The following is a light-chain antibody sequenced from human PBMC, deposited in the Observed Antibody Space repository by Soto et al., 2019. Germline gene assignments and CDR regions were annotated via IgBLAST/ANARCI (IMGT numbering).Light chain of an antibody. CDR1: QSISSY. Sequence: DIQMTQSPSSLSASVGDRVTITCRASQSISSYLNWYQQKPGKAPKLLIYAASSLQSGVPSRFSGSGSGTDFTLTISSLQPEDFATYYCQQSYSTPRPPSGQGTRLEIK. CDR2: AAS. J-gene: IGKJ5*01. V-gene: IGKV1-39*01. CDR3: QQSYSTPRPP.